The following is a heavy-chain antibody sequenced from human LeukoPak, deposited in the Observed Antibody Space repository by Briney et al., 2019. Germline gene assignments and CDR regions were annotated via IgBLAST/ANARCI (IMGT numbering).Heavy chain of an antibody. J-gene: IGHJ4*02. CDR3: AKEANLAGYFDY. V-gene: IGHV3-23*01. D-gene: IGHD3-10*01. CDR2: ISGSGGST. CDR1: GFTFSSYA. Sequence: GGSLRLSCAASGFTFSSYAMRRVRHAPGKGLEWISSISGSGGSTNSADSVKGRFTISRDNSKNTLYLQMNSLRAEDTAVYYCAKEANLAGYFDYWGQGTLVTVSS.